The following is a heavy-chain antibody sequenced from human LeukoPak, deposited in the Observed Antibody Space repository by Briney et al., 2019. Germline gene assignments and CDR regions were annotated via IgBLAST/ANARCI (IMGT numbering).Heavy chain of an antibody. Sequence: GESLKISCKGTGYSFTNFWIGWVRQPPGKGLEYLGVISPSDSDTRYNPSFKGQVSISADKSLTSAYLQWNTLKASDTAIYFCARRTEGAGGGWFFDHWGQGTLVTVSS. J-gene: IGHJ4*02. CDR2: ISPSDSDT. V-gene: IGHV5-51*01. D-gene: IGHD2-21*01. CDR1: GYSFTNFW. CDR3: ARRTEGAGGGWFFDH.